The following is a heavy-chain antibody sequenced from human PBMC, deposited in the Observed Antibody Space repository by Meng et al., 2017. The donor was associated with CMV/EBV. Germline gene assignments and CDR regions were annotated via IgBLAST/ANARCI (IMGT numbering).Heavy chain of an antibody. CDR1: GFTFSSYS. D-gene: IGHD2-21*01. CDR2: LSSSSSYI. CDR3: ARSIVGVVIALDY. V-gene: IGHV3-21*01. Sequence: GESLKISCAASGFTFSSYSMNWVRQAPGKGLEWVSSLSSSSSYIYYADSVKGRFTISRDNAKNSLYLQMNSLRAEDTAVYYCARSIVGVVIALDYWGQGTLVTVSS. J-gene: IGHJ4*02.